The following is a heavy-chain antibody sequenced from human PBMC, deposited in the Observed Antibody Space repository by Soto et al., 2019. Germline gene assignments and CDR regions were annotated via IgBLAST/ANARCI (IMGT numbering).Heavy chain of an antibody. CDR3: TTRVVPAAIKHRSLNEFDY. CDR2: IKSKTDGGTT. CDR1: GFTFSNAW. V-gene: IGHV3-15*07. J-gene: IGHJ4*02. Sequence: PGGSLRLSCAASGFTFSNAWMNWVRQAPGKGLEWVGRIKSKTDGGTTDYAAPVKGRFTISRDDSKNTLYLQMKNLKTEDTAVYYCTTRVVPAAIKHRSLNEFDYWGQGTLVTVSS. D-gene: IGHD2-2*01.